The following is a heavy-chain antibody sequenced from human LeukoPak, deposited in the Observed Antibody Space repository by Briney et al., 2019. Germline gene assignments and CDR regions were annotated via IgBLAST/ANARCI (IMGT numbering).Heavy chain of an antibody. CDR2: IYYSGST. V-gene: IGHV4-39*01. Sequence: SETLSLTCTVSGGSISSSNYYWAWIRQPPGKGLQWFASIYYSGSTYYRPSLKSRVTISVDTSKNQSSLKMTSVTAADTAVYYCAPGSISTGYYHYWGQGTLVTVSS. J-gene: IGHJ4*02. D-gene: IGHD3-22*01. CDR3: APGSISTGYYHY. CDR1: GGSISSSNYY.